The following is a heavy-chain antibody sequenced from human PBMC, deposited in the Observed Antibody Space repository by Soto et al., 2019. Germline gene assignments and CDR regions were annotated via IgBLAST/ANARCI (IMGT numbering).Heavy chain of an antibody. CDR2: IYSGGST. V-gene: IGHV3-53*01. D-gene: IGHD3-10*01. CDR1: GFTVSSNY. CDR3: ARDRGPYGMDV. J-gene: IGHJ6*02. Sequence: EVQLVASGGGLIQPGGSLSLSCAASGFTVSSNYMSWVCQAPGKGLERVSVIYSGGSTHYADSVKGRFTISRDNSKNTLYHQMNSLRAEDTAVYYCARDRGPYGMDVWGQETTVTVSS.